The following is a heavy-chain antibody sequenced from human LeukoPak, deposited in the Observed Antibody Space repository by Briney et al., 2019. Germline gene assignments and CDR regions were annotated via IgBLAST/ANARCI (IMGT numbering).Heavy chain of an antibody. V-gene: IGHV3-21*04. Sequence: GGSLRLSCAASGFTFSSYSMNWVRQAPGKGLEWVSSISSSSSYIYYADSVKGRFTISRDNAKNSLYLQMNSLRAEDTAVYYCAKDHHGSYSYFQHWGQGTLVTVSS. CDR1: GFTFSSYS. J-gene: IGHJ1*01. D-gene: IGHD1-26*01. CDR3: AKDHHGSYSYFQH. CDR2: ISSSSSYI.